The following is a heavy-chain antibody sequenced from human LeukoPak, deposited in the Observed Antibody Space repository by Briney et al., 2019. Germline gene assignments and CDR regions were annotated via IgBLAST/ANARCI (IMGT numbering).Heavy chain of an antibody. CDR1: GASISGAGYY. V-gene: IGHV4-39*01. Sequence: PSETLSLTCSVSGASISGAGYYCGWVRQSPGKGPEWIGSVYYGGSTYYNPSLKGRVTISIDTSKNQFFLKLIYVTTADTAVYYCATASSFGVYDFWGLGTLVTVSS. D-gene: IGHD2-2*01. CDR3: ATASSFGVYDF. CDR2: VYYGGST. J-gene: IGHJ4*02.